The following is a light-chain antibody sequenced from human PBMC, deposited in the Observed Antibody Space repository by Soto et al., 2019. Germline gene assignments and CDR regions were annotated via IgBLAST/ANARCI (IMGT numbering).Light chain of an antibody. CDR2: GAS. Sequence: EIIMTQSPATLSVSPGEGATLSCRTSHSISTNLAWYQHKRGQSPRLLVYGASTRATGVPARFSGSGSGAEFDLNISSLQSEDFAVYCCQPLCGSLYTFGQGTKLES. J-gene: IGKJ2*01. CDR1: HSISTN. CDR3: QPLCGSLYT. V-gene: IGKV3-15*01.